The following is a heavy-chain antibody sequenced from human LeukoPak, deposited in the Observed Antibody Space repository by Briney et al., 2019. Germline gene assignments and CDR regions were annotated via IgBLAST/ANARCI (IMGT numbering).Heavy chain of an antibody. CDR2: IIRSSDT. J-gene: IGHJ4*02. V-gene: IGHV3-23*01. CDR1: GFTFTTFA. D-gene: IGHD6-19*01. CDR3: AKGIVPGIGVAADY. Sequence: GKSLKLSCTTSGFTFTTFAMSWVRQAPGQGLEWVSTIIRSSDTYYADPVKGRFTISRDNSKNTLYLQMNSLRVEDTAVYYCAKGIVPGIGVAADYWGQGTLVPVSS.